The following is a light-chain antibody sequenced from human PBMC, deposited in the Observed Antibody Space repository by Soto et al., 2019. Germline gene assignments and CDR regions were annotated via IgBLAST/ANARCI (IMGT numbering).Light chain of an antibody. V-gene: IGKV3-20*01. Sequence: EIVLTQSPGTLSLSPGERATLSCRASQSVSSSYLAWYQQKPGQPPRLLIYGASSRATGIPDRFSGSGSGTDFTLTISSLQPEDFATYYCQQSYTTTWAFGQGTKVDIK. CDR1: QSVSSSY. J-gene: IGKJ1*01. CDR2: GAS. CDR3: QQSYTTTWA.